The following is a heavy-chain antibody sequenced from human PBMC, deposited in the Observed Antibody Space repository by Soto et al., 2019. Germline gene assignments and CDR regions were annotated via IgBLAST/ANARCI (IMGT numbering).Heavy chain of an antibody. Sequence: QVQLVQSGAEVKRPGSSVKVSCESSGDTFNSYVISWVRQAPGQGLEWMGGIIPIIGVTHYAQKFQGRVTISALSSTGTAYMELTNLGFEDTALYYCAREALGAKGADQWGQGPLVTVSS. CDR3: AREALGAKGADQ. CDR1: GDTFNSYV. V-gene: IGHV1-69*17. CDR2: IIPIIGVT. D-gene: IGHD3-16*01. J-gene: IGHJ4*02.